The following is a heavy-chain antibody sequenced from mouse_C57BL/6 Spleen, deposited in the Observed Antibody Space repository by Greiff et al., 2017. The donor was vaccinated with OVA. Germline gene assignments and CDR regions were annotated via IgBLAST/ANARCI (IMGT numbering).Heavy chain of an antibody. CDR1: GYTFTDYY. D-gene: IGHD2-4*01. V-gene: IGHV1-26*01. Sequence: EVQLQQSGPELVKPGASVKISCKASGYTFTDYYMNWVKQSHGKSLEWIGDINPNNGGTSYNQKFKGKATLTVDKSSSTAYMELRSLTSEDSAVYYCARGGDYDGYFDVWGTGTTVTVSS. J-gene: IGHJ1*03. CDR2: INPNNGGT. CDR3: ARGGDYDGYFDV.